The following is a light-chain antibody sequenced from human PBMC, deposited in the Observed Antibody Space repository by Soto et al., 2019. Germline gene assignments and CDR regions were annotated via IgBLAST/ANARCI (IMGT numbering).Light chain of an antibody. J-gene: IGKJ4*01. Sequence: EFVLTQSPGTLSLSPGERATLSCRASQSVGSNSFAWYQQKPGQAPRILIYGASTRATGIPDRFSGSGSGTDFTLTISRLEPEDCAVYYCQQYGSSPPLTFGGGTKVEIK. CDR2: GAS. CDR1: QSVGSNS. V-gene: IGKV3-20*01. CDR3: QQYGSSPPLT.